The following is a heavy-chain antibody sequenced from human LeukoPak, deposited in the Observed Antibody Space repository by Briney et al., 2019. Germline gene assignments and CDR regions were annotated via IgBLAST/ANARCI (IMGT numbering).Heavy chain of an antibody. CDR2: ISSSSRTV. CDR3: ARDVGAFDI. Sequence: GGSLRLSCAASGFTFSSYSMNWVRQAPGKGLEWISYISSSSRTVYYADSVRGRFTISRDNARNSLYLQMNSLRAEDTAVYYCARDVGAFDIWGQGTMVTVSS. CDR1: GFTFSSYS. J-gene: IGHJ3*02. V-gene: IGHV3-48*01.